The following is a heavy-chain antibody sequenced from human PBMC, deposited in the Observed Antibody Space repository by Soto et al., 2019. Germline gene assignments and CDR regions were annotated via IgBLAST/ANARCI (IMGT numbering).Heavy chain of an antibody. V-gene: IGHV3-30-3*01. CDR2: ISYDGSNK. CDR3: AREGGPGEIVGATSSAFDI. J-gene: IGHJ3*02. D-gene: IGHD1-26*01. Sequence: GGSLRLSCAASGFTFSSYAMHWVRQAPGKGLEWVAVISYDGSNKYYADSVKGRFTISRDNSKNTLYLQMNSLRAEDTAVYYCAREGGPGEIVGATSSAFDIWGQGTMVTVSS. CDR1: GFTFSSYA.